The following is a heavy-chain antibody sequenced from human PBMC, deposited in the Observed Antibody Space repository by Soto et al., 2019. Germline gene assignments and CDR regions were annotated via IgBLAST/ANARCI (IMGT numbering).Heavy chain of an antibody. V-gene: IGHV1-69*13. Sequence: ASVKVSCKASGGTFNSYTISWVRQAPGQGLKWMGGIIPIFGTANYAQKFQGRVTITADESTSTAYMELSSLRSEDTAVYYCARAFEYSSSSVAFDIWGHGTMVTVS. D-gene: IGHD6-6*01. CDR1: GGTFNSYT. J-gene: IGHJ3*02. CDR3: ARAFEYSSSSVAFDI. CDR2: IIPIFGTA.